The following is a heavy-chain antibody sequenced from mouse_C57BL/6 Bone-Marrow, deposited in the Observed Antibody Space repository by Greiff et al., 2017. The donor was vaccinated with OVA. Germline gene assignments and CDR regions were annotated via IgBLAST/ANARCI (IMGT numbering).Heavy chain of an antibody. CDR1: GFTFSDYY. Sequence: EVQLQQSGGGLVQPGGSLKLSCAASGFTFSDYYMYWVRQTPEKRLEWVAYISNGGGSTYYPDTVKGRFTISRDNAKNTLYLQMSRLKSEDTAMYYCARRGYAMDYWGQGTSVTVSS. J-gene: IGHJ4*01. V-gene: IGHV5-12*01. CDR2: ISNGGGST. CDR3: ARRGYAMDY.